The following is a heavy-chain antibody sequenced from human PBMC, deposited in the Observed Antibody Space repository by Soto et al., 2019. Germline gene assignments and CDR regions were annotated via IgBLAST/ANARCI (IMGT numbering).Heavy chain of an antibody. V-gene: IGHV3-15*01. J-gene: IGHJ4*02. CDR2: IKSKADGSTT. D-gene: IGHD5-18*01. CDR3: ATPRPGTHGYGY. Sequence: EVQLVESGGGLVKPGGSLRLSCAASGITLSNAWMTWVRQAPAKGLEWVGRIKSKADGSTTEYGSPVKDRFIITRDDSENTLDLQMHSLKTEDTAVYYCATPRPGTHGYGYWGQGTLVTVSS. CDR1: GITLSNAW.